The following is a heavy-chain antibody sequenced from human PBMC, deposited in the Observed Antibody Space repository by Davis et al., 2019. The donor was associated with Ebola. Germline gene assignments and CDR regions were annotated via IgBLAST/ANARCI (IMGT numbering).Heavy chain of an antibody. CDR2: IRHDDNEK. J-gene: IGHJ4*02. CDR3: ARSIVGAGCLDY. CDR1: GFTFSSSW. D-gene: IGHD3-10*01. Sequence: GESLKISCVASGFTFSSSWMHWARQAPGKGLEWVAGIRHDDNEKRYVDSVKGRFTISRDTAKNSVFLQMNSLRPEDTAVYYCARSIVGAGCLDYRGQGTPATVPS. V-gene: IGHV3-7*03.